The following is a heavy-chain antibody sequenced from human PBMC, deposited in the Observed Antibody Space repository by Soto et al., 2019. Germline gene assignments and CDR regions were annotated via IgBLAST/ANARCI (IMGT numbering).Heavy chain of an antibody. V-gene: IGHV1-18*01. Sequence: QVQLVQSGGEVKKPGASVKVSCKASGYTFTIYGINCVRQAPGQGLEWMGWISPDNGNTNYAQKLQRRVTMTTDTSTSTAYMELRSLRSDDTAVYYCARALGYSGYAGMDVLGQGTTVTVSS. J-gene: IGHJ6*02. CDR3: ARALGYSGYAGMDV. D-gene: IGHD5-12*01. CDR2: ISPDNGNT. CDR1: GYTFTIYG.